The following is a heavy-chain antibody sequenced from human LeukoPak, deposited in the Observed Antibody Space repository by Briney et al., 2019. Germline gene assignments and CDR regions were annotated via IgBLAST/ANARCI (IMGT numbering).Heavy chain of an antibody. D-gene: IGHD5-24*01. CDR3: AKLLGTATTYDS. Sequence: PGGSLRLSCEASGFTFSGNWMSWVRQAPGKELEWVASINPDGSQKLYVDSVKGRFTISRDNTKSSLYLQMNSLGAEDTAMYYCAKLLGTATTYDSWGQGTRVTVSS. V-gene: IGHV3-7*01. CDR2: INPDGSQK. CDR1: GFTFSGNW. J-gene: IGHJ4*02.